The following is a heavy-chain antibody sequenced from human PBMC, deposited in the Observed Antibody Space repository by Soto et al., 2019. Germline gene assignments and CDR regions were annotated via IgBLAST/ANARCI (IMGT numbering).Heavy chain of an antibody. Sequence: QVQLQESGPGLVKPSETLSLTCTVSGGSVSSGSYYWSWIRQPPGKGLEWIGYIYYSGSTNYNPSLKSRVTISVDTYKNQFSLKLSSVTAADTAVYYCARDRGLGAYSSSSGGMDVWGQGTTVTVSS. CDR3: ARDRGLGAYSSSSGGMDV. J-gene: IGHJ6*02. D-gene: IGHD6-6*01. CDR1: GGSVSSGSYY. CDR2: IYYSGST. V-gene: IGHV4-61*01.